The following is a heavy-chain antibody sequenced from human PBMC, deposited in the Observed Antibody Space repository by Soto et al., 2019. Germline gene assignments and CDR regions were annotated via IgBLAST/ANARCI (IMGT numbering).Heavy chain of an antibody. J-gene: IGHJ1*01. CDR2: ISGGGVIT. V-gene: IGHV3-23*01. CDR3: AKGPYKYYDSSGYFHH. Sequence: SLRLSCAASGFTFSSSAMSWVRQAPGKGLEWVSAISGGGVITYSADSVKGRFTISRDNSKNTLYLQMDSLRAEDTAVYYCAKGPYKYYDSSGYFHHWGQGTLVTVSS. CDR1: GFTFSSSA. D-gene: IGHD3-22*01.